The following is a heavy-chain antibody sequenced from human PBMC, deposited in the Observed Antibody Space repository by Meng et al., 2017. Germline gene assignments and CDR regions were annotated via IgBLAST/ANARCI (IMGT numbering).Heavy chain of an antibody. CDR2: ISAYNGNT. CDR3: ARRGGGEYYYDSSGYYFDY. J-gene: IGHJ4*02. D-gene: IGHD3-22*01. Sequence: ASVKVSCKASGYTFTSYGISWVRQAPGQGLEWMGWISAYNGNTNYAQKLQGRVTMTTDTSTSTAYMELRSLRSDDTAMYYCARRGGGEYYYDSSGYYFDYWGQGTLVTVSS. CDR1: GYTFTSYG. V-gene: IGHV1-18*01.